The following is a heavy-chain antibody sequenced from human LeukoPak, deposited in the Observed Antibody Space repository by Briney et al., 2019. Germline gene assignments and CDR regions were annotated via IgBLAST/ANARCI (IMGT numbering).Heavy chain of an antibody. J-gene: IGHJ5*02. CDR1: GFTFSSYS. D-gene: IGHD2-21*02. Sequence: PGGSLRLSCAASGFTFSSYSMNWVRQAPGKGLEWVSSISSSSYIYYADSVKGRFTISRDNAKNSLYLQMNSLRAEDTAVYYCARDSAVVTYNRFDPWGQGTLVTVSS. V-gene: IGHV3-21*01. CDR2: ISSSSYI. CDR3: ARDSAVVTYNRFDP.